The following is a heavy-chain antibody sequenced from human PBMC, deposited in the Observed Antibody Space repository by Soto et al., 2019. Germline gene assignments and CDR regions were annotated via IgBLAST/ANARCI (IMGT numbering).Heavy chain of an antibody. Sequence: PSETLSLTCTVSGGSISSSSYYWGWIRQPPGKGLEWIGSIYYSGSTYYNPSLKSRVTISVDTSKNQFSLKLSSVTAADTAVYYCASQLLYDSSGYYYLSHFDYWGQGTLVTVS. J-gene: IGHJ4*02. CDR3: ASQLLYDSSGYYYLSHFDY. V-gene: IGHV4-39*01. D-gene: IGHD3-22*01. CDR2: IYYSGST. CDR1: GGSISSSSYY.